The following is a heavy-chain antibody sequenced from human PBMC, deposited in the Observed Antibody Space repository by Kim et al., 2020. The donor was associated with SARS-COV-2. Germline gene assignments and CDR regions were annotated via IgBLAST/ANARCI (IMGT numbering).Heavy chain of an antibody. V-gene: IGHV4-39*01. CDR2: IYYSGST. CDR1: GGSISSSYY. D-gene: IGHD3-22*01. Sequence: SETLSLTCTVSGGSISSSYYWGWIRQPPGKGLEWIGSIYYSGSTYYNPSLKSRVTISVDTSKNQFSLKLSSVTAADTAVYYCARHRRSSYYYDSSGYYDPPDYWGQGTLVTVSS. J-gene: IGHJ4*02. CDR3: ARHRRSSYYYDSSGYYDPPDY.